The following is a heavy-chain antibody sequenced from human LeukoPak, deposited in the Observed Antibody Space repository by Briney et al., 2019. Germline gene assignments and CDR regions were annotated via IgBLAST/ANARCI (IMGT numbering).Heavy chain of an antibody. CDR1: GRSLSSSSYY. D-gene: IGHD3-16*02. J-gene: IGHJ3*02. V-gene: IGHV4-39*01. CDR3: ARTYDYVWGSYRKNAFDI. Sequence: SETLSLTCTVSGRSLSSSSYYWGWIRQPPGKGLEWIGSIYYSGSTYYNPSLKSRVTISVDTSKNQCSLKLSSVTAADTAVYYCARTYDYVWGSYRKNAFDIWGQGTMVTVSS. CDR2: IYYSGST.